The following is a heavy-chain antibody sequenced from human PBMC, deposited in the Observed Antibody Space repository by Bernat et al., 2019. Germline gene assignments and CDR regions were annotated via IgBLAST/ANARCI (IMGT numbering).Heavy chain of an antibody. Sequence: QVQLVQSGAEVKKPGASVKVSCKASGYTFTGYYMHWVRQAPGQGLEWMGWINPNSGGTNYAQKFQGMVTMTRDTSISTAYMELSRLRSDDTAVYYCARESEMATTVGWFDPWGQGTLVTVSS. CDR2: INPNSGGT. J-gene: IGHJ5*02. D-gene: IGHD5-24*01. CDR3: ARESEMATTVGWFDP. V-gene: IGHV1-2*02. CDR1: GYTFTGYY.